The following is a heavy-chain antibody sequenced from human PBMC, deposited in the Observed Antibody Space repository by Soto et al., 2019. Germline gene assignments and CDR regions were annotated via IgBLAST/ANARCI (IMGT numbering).Heavy chain of an antibody. V-gene: IGHV4-39*01. CDR1: GGSISSSSYY. Sequence: QLQLQESGPGLVKPSETLSLTCTVSGGSISSSSYYWGWIRQPPGKGLEWIGSIYYSGSTYYNPSRKCRVTIYVDTSKNQFSLKLSSVTAADTAVYYCAISMFRGPLGWFDPWGQGTLVTVSS. CDR2: IYYSGST. D-gene: IGHD3-10*01. J-gene: IGHJ5*02. CDR3: AISMFRGPLGWFDP.